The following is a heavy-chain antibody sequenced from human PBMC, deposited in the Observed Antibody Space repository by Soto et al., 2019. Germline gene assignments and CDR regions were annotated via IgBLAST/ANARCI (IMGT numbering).Heavy chain of an antibody. V-gene: IGHV3-30-3*01. CDR2: ISYDGSNK. D-gene: IGHD2-2*01. Sequence: ESGGGVVQPGRSLRLSCAASGFTFSSYAMHWVRQAPGKGLEWVAVISYDGSNKYYADSVKGRFTISRDNSKNTLYLQMNSLRAEDTAVYYCAREGYCSSTSCYGSYYYGMDVWGQGTTVTVSS. CDR1: GFTFSSYA. CDR3: AREGYCSSTSCYGSYYYGMDV. J-gene: IGHJ6*02.